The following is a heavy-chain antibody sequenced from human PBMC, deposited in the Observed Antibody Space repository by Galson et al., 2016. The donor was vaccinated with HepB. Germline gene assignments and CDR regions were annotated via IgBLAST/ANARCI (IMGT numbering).Heavy chain of an antibody. Sequence: SLRLSCAASGFTFGDYAMNWFRQSPGKGLEWVGFIRSKASGGSTEYAASVKGRFTISRADSRSIAYLQMNSLKTEDTAVYFCTRDPGGTYYDFWCGFYTDYYYYGLDVWGQGTTVTVSS. CDR2: IRSKASGGST. V-gene: IGHV3-49*03. CDR1: GFTFGDYA. J-gene: IGHJ6*02. D-gene: IGHD3-3*01. CDR3: TRDPGGTYYDFWCGFYTDYYYYGLDV.